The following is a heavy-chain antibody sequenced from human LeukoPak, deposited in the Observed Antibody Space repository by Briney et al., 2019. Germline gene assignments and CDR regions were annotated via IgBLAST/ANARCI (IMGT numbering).Heavy chain of an antibody. Sequence: GGSLRLSCAASEFTFSSYWMSWVRQAPGKGLEWVANINQDGSEKYYVDSVKGRFTISRDNAKNSLYLQMNSLRAEDTAVYYCARLPLWTTDAFDIWGQGTMVTVSS. D-gene: IGHD3-10*01. J-gene: IGHJ3*02. V-gene: IGHV3-7*01. CDR3: ARLPLWTTDAFDI. CDR1: EFTFSSYW. CDR2: INQDGSEK.